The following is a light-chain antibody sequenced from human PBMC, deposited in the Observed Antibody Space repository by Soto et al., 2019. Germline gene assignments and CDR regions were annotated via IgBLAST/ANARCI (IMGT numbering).Light chain of an antibody. Sequence: SYELTQPPSVSVAPGKTARITCGGNNIGSKGVHWHQQKPGQAPVLVIYYDSDRPSGIPERFSGSNSGNTATLTISRVEAGDEADYYCQVWDRTSDHYVFGTGTKLTVL. V-gene: IGLV3-21*04. CDR2: YDS. J-gene: IGLJ1*01. CDR1: NIGSKG. CDR3: QVWDRTSDHYV.